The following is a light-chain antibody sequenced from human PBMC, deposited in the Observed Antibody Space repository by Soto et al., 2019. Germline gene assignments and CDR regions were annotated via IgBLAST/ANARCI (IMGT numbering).Light chain of an antibody. CDR2: GTS. Sequence: EIVLTQSPGTLSSSPGERATLSCRASQSVRSNYLAWYQQKPGQPPRLLIYGTSSRATGIPDRFGGSGSGTDFTLIITRLEPEDFGVYYCQQYVSSPRTFGPGTKV. V-gene: IGKV3-20*01. CDR3: QQYVSSPRT. CDR1: QSVRSNY. J-gene: IGKJ1*01.